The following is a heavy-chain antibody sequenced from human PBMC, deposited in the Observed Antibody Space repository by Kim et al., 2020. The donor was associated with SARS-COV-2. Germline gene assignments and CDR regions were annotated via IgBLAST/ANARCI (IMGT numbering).Heavy chain of an antibody. V-gene: IGHV7-4-1*02. CDR1: GYTFTSYA. CDR3: ARGHSSGYYSSLNDY. CDR2: ISTNTGNP. D-gene: IGHD3-22*01. J-gene: IGHJ4*02. Sequence: ASVKVSCKASGYTFTSYAMNWVRQAPGQGLEWMGWISTNTGNPTYVQGFTGRFVFSLDTSVSTAYLQISSLKAEDTAVYYCARGHSSGYYSSLNDYWGQGTLVTVSS.